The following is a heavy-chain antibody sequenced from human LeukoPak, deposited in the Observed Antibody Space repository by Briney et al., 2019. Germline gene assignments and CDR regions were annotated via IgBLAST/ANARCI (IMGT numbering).Heavy chain of an antibody. CDR3: ARGLFYYDSSGPYYYYYMDV. D-gene: IGHD3-22*01. Sequence: GASVKVSCKASGYTFTGYYMHWVRQAPGQGLEWMGWINPNSGGTNYAQKFQGRVTMTRNTSISTAYMELSSLRSEDTAVYYCARGLFYYDSSGPYYYYYMDVWGKGTTVTVSS. J-gene: IGHJ6*03. CDR1: GYTFTGYY. CDR2: INPNSGGT. V-gene: IGHV1-2*02.